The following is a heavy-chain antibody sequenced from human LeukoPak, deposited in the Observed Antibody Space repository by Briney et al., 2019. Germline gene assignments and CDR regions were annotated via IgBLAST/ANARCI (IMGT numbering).Heavy chain of an antibody. CDR2: IKQDGSEK. CDR1: GFTFSSYW. Sequence: PGGSLRLSCAASGFTFSSYWMSWVRQAPGKGLEWVANIKQDGSEKYYVDSVKGRFTIYRDNAKNSLYLQMNSLRAEDTAVYYCARSRRDGYNLGDYWGQGTLVTVSS. D-gene: IGHD5-24*01. V-gene: IGHV3-7*01. CDR3: ARSRRDGYNLGDY. J-gene: IGHJ4*02.